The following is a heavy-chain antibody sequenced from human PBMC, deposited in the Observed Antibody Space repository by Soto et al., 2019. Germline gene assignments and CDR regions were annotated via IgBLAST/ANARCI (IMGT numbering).Heavy chain of an antibody. D-gene: IGHD1-26*01. CDR2: ISAYNGNT. CDR3: ARDNEVGAPDY. J-gene: IGHJ4*02. Sequence: ASVKVSCKAPGYTFTSYGISWVRQAPGQGREWMGWISAYNGNTNYAQKLQGRVTMTTDTSTSTVYMDLRSLRSDDTAVYYCARDNEVGAPDYWGQGTLVTISS. V-gene: IGHV1-18*01. CDR1: GYTFTSYG.